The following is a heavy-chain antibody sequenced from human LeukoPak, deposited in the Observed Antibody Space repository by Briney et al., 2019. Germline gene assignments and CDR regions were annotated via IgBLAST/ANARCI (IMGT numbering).Heavy chain of an antibody. J-gene: IGHJ2*01. CDR3: PSRGYSSSWYSWYFDL. CDR2: IYYSGST. Sequence: SETLSLTCTVSGGSISSSSYYWGWIRQPPGKGLEWIGSIYYSGSTYYNPSLKSRVTISVDTSKNQFSLKLSSVTAADTAVYYCPSRGYSSSWYSWYFDLWGRGTLVTVSS. V-gene: IGHV4-39*01. D-gene: IGHD6-13*01. CDR1: GGSISSSSYY.